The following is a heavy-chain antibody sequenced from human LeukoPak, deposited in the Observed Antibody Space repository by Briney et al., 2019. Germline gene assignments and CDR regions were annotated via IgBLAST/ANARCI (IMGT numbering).Heavy chain of an antibody. V-gene: IGHV3-30-3*01. CDR2: ISYDGSNK. Sequence: PGGSLRLSCAASGFTFSSYSIHWVRQAPGKGLEWVAVISYDGSNKYYADSVKGRFTISRDNSKNTLYLQMNSLSAEDTAVYYCARVSSWSSPNHSPFDYWGQGTLVTVSS. CDR1: GFTFSSYS. CDR3: ARVSSWSSPNHSPFDY. D-gene: IGHD1-26*01. J-gene: IGHJ4*02.